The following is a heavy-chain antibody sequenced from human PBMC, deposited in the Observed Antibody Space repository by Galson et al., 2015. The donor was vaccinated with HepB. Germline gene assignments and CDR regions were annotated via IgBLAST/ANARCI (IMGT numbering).Heavy chain of an antibody. Sequence: SLRLSCAASGFTFSSYAMHWVRQAPGKGLEWVAVISYDGSNKYYADSVKGRFTISRDNSKNTLYLQMNSLRAEDTAVYYCARDRNSYATGVDYWGQGTLVTVSS. V-gene: IGHV3-30-3*01. CDR1: GFTFSSYA. J-gene: IGHJ4*02. CDR2: ISYDGSNK. D-gene: IGHD5-18*01. CDR3: ARDRNSYATGVDY.